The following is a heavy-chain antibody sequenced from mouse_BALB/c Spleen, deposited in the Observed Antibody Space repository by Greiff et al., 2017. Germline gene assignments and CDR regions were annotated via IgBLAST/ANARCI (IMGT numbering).Heavy chain of an antibody. CDR2: IYPSDSYT. J-gene: IGHJ1*01. Sequence: QVQLQQPGAELVRPGASVKLSCKASGYTFTSYWINWVKQRPGQGLEWIGNIYPSDSYTNYNQKFKDKATLTVDKSSSTAYMQLSSLTSENTAVYYCNACYYGSNWYFDVWGAGTTVTVAS. CDR1: GYTFTSYW. V-gene: IGHV1-69*02. D-gene: IGHD1-1*01. CDR3: NACYYGSNWYFDV.